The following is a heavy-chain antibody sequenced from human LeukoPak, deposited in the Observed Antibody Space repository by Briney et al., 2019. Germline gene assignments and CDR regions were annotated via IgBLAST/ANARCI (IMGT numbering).Heavy chain of an antibody. CDR3: ARDLTQGYTYDIFDY. D-gene: IGHD5-18*01. V-gene: IGHV3-33*01. Sequence: GGSLRLSCAASGFTFSSYGMHWVRQAPGKGLEWVAVIWYDGSNKYSADSVKGRFTISRDNSKNTLYLQMNSLRAEDTAVYYCARDLTQGYTYDIFDYWGQGTLVTVSS. CDR1: GFTFSSYG. CDR2: IWYDGSNK. J-gene: IGHJ4*02.